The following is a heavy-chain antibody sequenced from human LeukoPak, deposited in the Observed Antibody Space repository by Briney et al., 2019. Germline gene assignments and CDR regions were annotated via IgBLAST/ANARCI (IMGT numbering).Heavy chain of an antibody. CDR2: INHSGST. J-gene: IGHJ2*01. V-gene: IGHV4-34*01. D-gene: IGHD6-19*01. Sequence: SETLSLTRAVYGGSFSGYYWSWIRQPPGKGLEWIGEINHSGSTNYNPSLKSRVTISVDTSKNQSSLKLSSVTAADTAVYYCARGSRWLVRWYFDLWGRGTLVTVSS. CDR1: GGSFSGYY. CDR3: ARGSRWLVRWYFDL.